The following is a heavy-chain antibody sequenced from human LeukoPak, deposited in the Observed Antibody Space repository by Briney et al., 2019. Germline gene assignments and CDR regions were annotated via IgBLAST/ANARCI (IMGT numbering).Heavy chain of an antibody. V-gene: IGHV3-23*01. CDR3: AKESRITMIVVVTEFDY. D-gene: IGHD3-22*01. CDR1: GFTFSSYA. J-gene: IGHJ4*02. CDR2: ISGSGGST. Sequence: GGSLRLSCAASGFTFSSYAMSWVRQAPGKGLEWVSAISGSGGSTYYADSVKGRFTISRDNSKNTLYLQMNSLRAEDTAVYYCAKESRITMIVVVTEFDYWGQGTLVTVSS.